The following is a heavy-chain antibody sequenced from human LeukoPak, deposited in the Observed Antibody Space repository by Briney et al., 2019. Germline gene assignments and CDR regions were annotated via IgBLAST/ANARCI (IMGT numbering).Heavy chain of an antibody. Sequence: GGSLRLSCAASGFTFDDYGMSWVRQAPGKGLEWVSGINWNGGSTGYADSVKGRFTISRENAKNSLYLQMNSLRAGDTAVYYCARRGVFDAFDIWGQGTMVTVSS. J-gene: IGHJ3*02. CDR1: GFTFDDYG. CDR3: ARRGVFDAFDI. D-gene: IGHD3-10*01. V-gene: IGHV3-20*04. CDR2: INWNGGST.